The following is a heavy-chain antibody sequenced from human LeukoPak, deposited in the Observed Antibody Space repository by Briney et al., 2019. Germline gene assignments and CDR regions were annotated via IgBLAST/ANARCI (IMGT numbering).Heavy chain of an antibody. CDR3: ARVRGYYDSSGPRDY. CDR1: GYTFSSSG. Sequence: ASVKVSCMASGYTFSSSGISWVRPAPGQGLEWRGWICAYNGNTNYAQKLQGRVTMTTDTSTSTAYMELRSLRSDDTAVYYCARVRGYYDSSGPRDYWGQGTLVTVSS. D-gene: IGHD3-22*01. CDR2: ICAYNGNT. V-gene: IGHV1-18*01. J-gene: IGHJ4*02.